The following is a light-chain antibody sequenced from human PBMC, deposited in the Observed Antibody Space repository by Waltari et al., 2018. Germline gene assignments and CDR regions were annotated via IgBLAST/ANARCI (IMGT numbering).Light chain of an antibody. V-gene: IGKV1-33*01. CDR1: QDIAKY. CDR2: DAS. CDR3: QQYHNVPRT. J-gene: IGKJ3*01. Sequence: DIQMTQTPTFLSASVGDRVTISCQAGQDIAKYVNWYQQKPGEAPRVLIYDASNLETGVSSRFSGSGSGTDFTFTISTFEPEDDATYYCQQYHNVPRTFGPGTRVD.